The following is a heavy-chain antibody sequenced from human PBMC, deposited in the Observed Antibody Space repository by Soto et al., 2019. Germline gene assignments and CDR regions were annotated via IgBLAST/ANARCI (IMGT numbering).Heavy chain of an antibody. J-gene: IGHJ6*02. CDR3: ARDPMDV. CDR1: GFTSSSYE. Sequence: WGSLRLSCASSGFTSSSYEMNWVRQAPGKGLEWVSYISSSGITIYYPDSVKGRFTISRDNAKNSLYLQMNSLRAEDTAVYYCARDPMDVWGQGTTVTVSS. CDR2: ISSSGITI. V-gene: IGHV3-48*03.